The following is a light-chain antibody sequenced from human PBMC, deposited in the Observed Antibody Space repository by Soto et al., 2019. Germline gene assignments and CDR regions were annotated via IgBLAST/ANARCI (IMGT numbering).Light chain of an antibody. CDR1: QSISSG. V-gene: IGKV1-5*03. Sequence: DIQMTQSPSTLSASVGDRVTITCRARQSISSGLAWYQQKPGKAPKLLIYKTSNLESGVPSRFSGSGSGTEFSLTISSLQPDDFATYYCQQYKSFSLTVGGGTRVEVK. CDR3: QQYKSFSLT. CDR2: KTS. J-gene: IGKJ4*01.